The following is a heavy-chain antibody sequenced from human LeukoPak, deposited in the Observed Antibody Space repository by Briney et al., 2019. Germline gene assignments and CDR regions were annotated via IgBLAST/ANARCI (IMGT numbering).Heavy chain of an antibody. J-gene: IGHJ5*02. CDR3: ARGLARKGGIAAVWVWFDP. V-gene: IGHV1-18*01. CDR2: ISAYNGNT. CDR1: GYTSTSYG. Sequence: ASVKVSCKASGYTSTSYGISWVRQAPGQGLEWMGWISAYNGNTNYAQKLQGRVTMTTDTSTSTAYMELRSLRSDDTAVYYCARGLARKGGIAAVWVWFDPWGQGTLVTVSS. D-gene: IGHD6-13*01.